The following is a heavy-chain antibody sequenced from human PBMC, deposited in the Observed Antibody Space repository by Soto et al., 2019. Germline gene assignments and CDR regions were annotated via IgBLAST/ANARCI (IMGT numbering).Heavy chain of an antibody. V-gene: IGHV3-7*01. Sequence: ESGGGLVQPGGSLRLSCEAYAFTLSSYWMSWVRQAPGKGLEWVANIKPDGSEKYYVDSVKGRFTISRDNTKNSLYLQMSTLRPEDTAIYYCARDYEFGFDIWGQGTLVTVSS. D-gene: IGHD3-22*01. CDR3: ARDYEFGFDI. J-gene: IGHJ3*02. CDR2: IKPDGSEK. CDR1: AFTLSSYW.